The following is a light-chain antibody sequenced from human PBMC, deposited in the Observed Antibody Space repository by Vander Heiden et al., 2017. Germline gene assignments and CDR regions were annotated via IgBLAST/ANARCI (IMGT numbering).Light chain of an antibody. CDR2: AAS. V-gene: IGKV3-15*01. Sequence: EILMTQSPDTLSVSPGERATLSCRASQSVSSNLASYQQKPGQVPRVLIYAASTSPAGIPARFSASGSGTDFTLTIRSLQSEHFALYYCQEDETWPFSFGPGTRLEIK. J-gene: IGKJ3*01. CDR1: QSVSSN. CDR3: QEDETWPFS.